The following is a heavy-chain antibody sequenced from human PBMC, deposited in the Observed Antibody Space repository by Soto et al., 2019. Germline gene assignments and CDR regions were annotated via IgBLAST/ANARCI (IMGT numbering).Heavy chain of an antibody. D-gene: IGHD2-8*01. CDR3: AREQYCTNGVCYNWFDP. Sequence: LSLTCTVSGGSISSSSYYWGWIRQPPGKGLEWIGSIYYSGSTYYNPSLKSRVTISVDTSKNQFSLKLSSVTAADTAVYYCAREQYCTNGVCYNWFDPWGQGTLVTVSS. CDR2: IYYSGST. CDR1: GGSISSSSYY. J-gene: IGHJ5*02. V-gene: IGHV4-39*02.